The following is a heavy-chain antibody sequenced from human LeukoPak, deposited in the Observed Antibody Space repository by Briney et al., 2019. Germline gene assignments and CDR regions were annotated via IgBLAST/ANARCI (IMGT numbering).Heavy chain of an antibody. D-gene: IGHD6-19*01. J-gene: IGHJ4*02. CDR1: GFTFSDYY. Sequence: PGGSLRPSCAASGFTFSDYYMSWIRQAPGKGLEWVSYISSSGSTIYYADSVKGRFIISRDNAKNSLYLQMNSLRAEDTAVYYCAKSSGWYPYFDYWGQGTLVTVSS. V-gene: IGHV3-11*01. CDR2: ISSSGSTI. CDR3: AKSSGWYPYFDY.